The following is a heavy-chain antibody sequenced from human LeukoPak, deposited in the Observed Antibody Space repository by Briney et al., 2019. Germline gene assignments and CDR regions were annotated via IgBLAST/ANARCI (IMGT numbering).Heavy chain of an antibody. V-gene: IGHV3-21*01. CDR3: AREFSGDFWSGYFYYYYYYYMDV. CDR1: GFTFSSYS. Sequence: KSGGSLRLSCAASGFTFSSYSMNWVRQAPGKGLEWVSSISSSSRYIYYADSVKGRFTISRDNAKNSLYLQMNSLRAEDTAVYYCAREFSGDFWSGYFYYYYYYYMDVWGKGTTVTVSS. J-gene: IGHJ6*03. D-gene: IGHD3-3*01. CDR2: ISSSSRYI.